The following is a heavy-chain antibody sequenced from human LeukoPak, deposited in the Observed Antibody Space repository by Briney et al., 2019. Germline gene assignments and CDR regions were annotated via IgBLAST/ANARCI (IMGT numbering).Heavy chain of an antibody. CDR1: GFTFSSYG. J-gene: IGHJ4*02. Sequence: QPGGSLRLSCAASGFTFSSYGMHWVRQAPGKGLEWVAFIRYDGSNKYYADSVKGRFTISRDNSKNTLYLQMNSLRAEDTAVYYCAKERRRCSGGSCYPNNDYWGQGTLVTVSS. V-gene: IGHV3-30*02. D-gene: IGHD2-15*01. CDR3: AKERRRCSGGSCYPNNDY. CDR2: IRYDGSNK.